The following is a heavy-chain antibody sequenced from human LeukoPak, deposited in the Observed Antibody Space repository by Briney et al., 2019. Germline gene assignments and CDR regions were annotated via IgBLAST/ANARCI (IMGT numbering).Heavy chain of an antibody. J-gene: IGHJ6*03. CDR2: IRYDGSNK. CDR3: AKDAGVRSGYPDPYYYYYMDV. V-gene: IGHV3-30*02. Sequence: GGSLRLPCAASGFTFSSYGMHWVRQAPGKGLEWVAFIRYDGSNKYYADSVKGRFTISRDNSKNTLYLQMNSLRAEDTAVYYCAKDAGVRSGYPDPYYYYYMDVWGKGTTVTISS. D-gene: IGHD3-10*01. CDR1: GFTFSSYG.